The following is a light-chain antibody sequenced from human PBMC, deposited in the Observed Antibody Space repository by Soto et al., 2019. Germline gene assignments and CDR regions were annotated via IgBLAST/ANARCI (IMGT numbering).Light chain of an antibody. CDR3: ASWEGRLNGQL. CDR2: RDD. J-gene: IGLJ2*01. V-gene: IGLV1-44*01. CDR1: RSTIGSYS. Sequence: QSVLTQPPSASGTPGQRVTISCSGSRSTIGSYSIFWYQHLPTTAPKLLIYRDDQRPSGVPDRFSASKSVTSASLAISGLQSEDEADYYCASWEGRLNGQLCGGGTKVTVL.